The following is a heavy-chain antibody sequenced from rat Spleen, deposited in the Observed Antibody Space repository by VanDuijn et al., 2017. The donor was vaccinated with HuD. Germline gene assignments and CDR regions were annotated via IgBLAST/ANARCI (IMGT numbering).Heavy chain of an antibody. Sequence: EVQLQESGPGLVKPSQSLSLTCSVTGYSITSNYWGWIRKFPGNKMEWIGHISYSGSTSYNPSLKSRISITRDTSKNQFFLQLNSVTTEDTATYYCVKDMSYYDGYYHPFDYWGQGVMVTVSS. D-gene: IGHD1-12*03. CDR1: GYSITSNY. CDR2: ISYSGST. V-gene: IGHV3-1*01. J-gene: IGHJ2*01. CDR3: VKDMSYYDGYYHPFDY.